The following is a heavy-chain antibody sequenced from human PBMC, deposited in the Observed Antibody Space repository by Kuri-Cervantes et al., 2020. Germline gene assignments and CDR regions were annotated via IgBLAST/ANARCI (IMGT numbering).Heavy chain of an antibody. D-gene: IGHD5-18*01. CDR1: GFTLSTYN. CDR2: INWNGGST. J-gene: IGHJ6*03. CDR3: ARRAGYGFSYYYYYMDV. Sequence: LSLTCAASGFTLSTYNMSWVRQAPGKGLEWVSGINWNGGSTGYADSVKGRFTISRDNAKNSLYLQMNSLRAEDTALYYCARRAGYGFSYYYYYMDVWGKGTTVTVSS. V-gene: IGHV3-20*04.